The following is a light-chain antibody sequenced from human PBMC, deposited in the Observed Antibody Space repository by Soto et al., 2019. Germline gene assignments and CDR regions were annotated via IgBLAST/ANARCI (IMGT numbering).Light chain of an antibody. CDR2: EVS. CDR3: SSYTSSRVL. CDR1: SSDVGDYNY. V-gene: IGLV2-14*01. Sequence: QSVLTQPASVSGSPGQSITISCTGTSSDVGDYNYVSWYQQHPGKAPKLMIYEVSNRPSGVSNRFSGSKSGNTASLTISGLQAEDEADYYCSSYTSSRVLFGGGTKVTVL. J-gene: IGLJ2*01.